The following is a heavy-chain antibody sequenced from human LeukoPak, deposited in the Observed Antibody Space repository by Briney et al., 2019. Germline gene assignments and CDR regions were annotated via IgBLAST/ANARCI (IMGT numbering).Heavy chain of an antibody. CDR1: GFTFSSYA. D-gene: IGHD3-22*01. Sequence: SGGSLRLSCTASGFTFSSYAMSWVRQAPGKGLEWVSAISGSGGSTYYADSVKGRFTISRDNSKNTLYLQMNSLRAEDTAVYYCVTMIVGDAFDIWGQGTMVTVSS. V-gene: IGHV3-23*01. CDR3: VTMIVGDAFDI. J-gene: IGHJ3*02. CDR2: ISGSGGST.